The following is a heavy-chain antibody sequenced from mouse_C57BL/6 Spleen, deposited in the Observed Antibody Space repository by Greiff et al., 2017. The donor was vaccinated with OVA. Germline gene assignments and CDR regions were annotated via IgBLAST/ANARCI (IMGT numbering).Heavy chain of an antibody. CDR1: GYTFTSYW. J-gene: IGHJ4*01. V-gene: IGHV1-64*01. D-gene: IGHD2-4*01. CDR3: GRFRGLRREGAMDY. CDR2: IHPNSGST. Sequence: QVQLQQPGAELVKPGASVKLSCKASGYTFTSYWMHWVKQRPGQGLEWIGMIHPNSGSTNYNEKFKSKATLTVDKSSSTAYMQLSSLTSEDSAVYDCGRFRGLRREGAMDYWGQGTSVTVSS.